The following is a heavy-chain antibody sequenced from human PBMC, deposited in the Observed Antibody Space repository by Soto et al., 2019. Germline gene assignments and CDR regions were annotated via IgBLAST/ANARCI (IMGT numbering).Heavy chain of an antibody. Sequence: PSEPLSLTCAVSGVSVSSKNWWSWVRQSPGRGLEWIGEIFRSDTTNYNPPLKSRATISVDKSKNQFSLTLTSVTAADTAVYYCTKHGYFSTDVWGQGTMVTVSS. CDR2: IFRSDTT. J-gene: IGHJ3*01. V-gene: IGHV4-4*02. CDR3: TKHGYFSTDV. D-gene: IGHD5-12*01. CDR1: GVSVSSKNW.